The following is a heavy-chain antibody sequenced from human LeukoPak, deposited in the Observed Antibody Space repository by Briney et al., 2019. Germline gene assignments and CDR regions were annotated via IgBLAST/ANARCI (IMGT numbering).Heavy chain of an antibody. V-gene: IGHV4-38-2*02. CDR1: GYSISSGYY. CDR2: IYHSGST. J-gene: IGHJ3*02. D-gene: IGHD6-19*01. CDR3: ARIPTNAVPSAHNGFDI. Sequence: SETLSLTCTVSGYSISSGYYWGWIRQPPGKGLEWIGSIYHSGSTYYNPSLKSRVTISVDTSKNQFSLRLNSVTAADTSIYYCARIPTNAVPSAHNGFDIWGQGTMLTVSS.